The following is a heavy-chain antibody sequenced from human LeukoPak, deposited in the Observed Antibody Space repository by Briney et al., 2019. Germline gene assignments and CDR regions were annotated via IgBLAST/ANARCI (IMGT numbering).Heavy chain of an antibody. CDR3: ARGTESHYYMDV. V-gene: IGHV1-8*03. D-gene: IGHD1-14*01. CDR2: MNPNSGNT. Sequence: GASAKVSCKASGYTFTSYDINWVRQATGQGLEWMGWMNPNSGNTGYAQKFQGRVTITRNTSISTAYMELSSLRSEDTAVYYCARGTESHYYMDVWGKGTTVTVSS. CDR1: GYTFTSYD. J-gene: IGHJ6*03.